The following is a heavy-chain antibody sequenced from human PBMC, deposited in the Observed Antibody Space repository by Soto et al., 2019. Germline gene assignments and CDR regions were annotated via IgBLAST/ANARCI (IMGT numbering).Heavy chain of an antibody. J-gene: IGHJ2*01. Sequence: QVQLVQSGAEVKKPGASVKVSCKASGYTFTSYAMHWVRQAPGQRLEWMGWINAGNGNTKYSQKLQGRCTITRDTSASTAYVELGSLRSEDTAVYYCARGGSLYWYFDLWGRGTLVTVSS. CDR2: INAGNGNT. V-gene: IGHV1-3*01. CDR1: GYTFTSYA. CDR3: ARGGSLYWYFDL. D-gene: IGHD1-26*01.